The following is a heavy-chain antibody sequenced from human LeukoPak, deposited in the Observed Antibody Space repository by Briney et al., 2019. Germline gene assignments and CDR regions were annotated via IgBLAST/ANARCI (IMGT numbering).Heavy chain of an antibody. CDR1: GGSLSSYH. CDR3: ARLYSSSLGRVFDY. J-gene: IGHJ4*02. D-gene: IGHD6-13*01. V-gene: IGHV4-59*12. CDR2: IYYSGST. Sequence: PSETLSLTCTVSGGSLSSYHWSWIRQPPGKGLEWIGYIYYSGSTNYSPSLKSRVTISVDTSKNQFSLKLSSVTAADTAVYYCARLYSSSLGRVFDYWGQGTLVTASS.